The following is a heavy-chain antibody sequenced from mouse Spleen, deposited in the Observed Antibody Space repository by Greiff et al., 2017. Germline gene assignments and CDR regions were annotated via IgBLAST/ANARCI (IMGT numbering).Heavy chain of an antibody. CDR2: INPSTGGT. J-gene: IGHJ2*01. V-gene: IGHV1-42*01. CDR3: ARNDDFDY. Sequence: VQLKQSGPELVKPGASVKISCKASGYSFTGYYMNWVKQSPEKSLEWIGEINPSTGGTTYNQKFKAKATLTVDKSSSTAYMQLKSLTSEDSAVYYCARNDDFDYWGQGTTLTVSS. D-gene: IGHD2-12*01. CDR1: GYSFTGYY.